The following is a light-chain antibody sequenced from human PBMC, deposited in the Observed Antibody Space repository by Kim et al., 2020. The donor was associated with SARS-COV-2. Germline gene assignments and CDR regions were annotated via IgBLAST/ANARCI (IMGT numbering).Light chain of an antibody. CDR2: CKN. J-gene: IGLJ3*02. V-gene: IGLV3-19*01. Sequence: LGQTFSFPCQGDRLRTSSATSYQHKPRLAPVLVIYCKNNRPSWIPDRFSGSSSGNTASLTITWAQAEDEADYYCNSRDSSGNHWVFGGGTKLTVL. CDR1: RLRTSS. CDR3: NSRDSSGNHWV.